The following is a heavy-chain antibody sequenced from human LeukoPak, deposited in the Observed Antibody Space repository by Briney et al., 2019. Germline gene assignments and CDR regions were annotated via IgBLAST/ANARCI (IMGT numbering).Heavy chain of an antibody. CDR2: IYTSGST. Sequence: SETLSLTCTVSGGSISTYYWSWIRQPAGKGLEWIGHIYTSGSTNYNPSLKSRVTMSVDTSKKKFSLKLSSVTAADTAVYYCARDGVLWLGESGGYFDYWGQGTLVTVSS. D-gene: IGHD3-10*01. V-gene: IGHV4-4*07. CDR3: ARDGVLWLGESGGYFDY. J-gene: IGHJ4*02. CDR1: GGSISTYY.